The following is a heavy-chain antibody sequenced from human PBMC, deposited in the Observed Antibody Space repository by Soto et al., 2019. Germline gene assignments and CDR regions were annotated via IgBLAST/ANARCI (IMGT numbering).Heavy chain of an antibody. J-gene: IGHJ4*02. D-gene: IGHD3-22*01. V-gene: IGHV3-30-3*01. CDR3: ARDRYYYDSSGYQRYGHYFDY. Sequence: GGSLGLSCAASGFTFSSYAMHWVRQAPGKGLEWVAVISYDGSNKYYADSVKGRFTISRDNSKNTLYLQMNSLRAEDTAVYYCARDRYYYDSSGYQRYGHYFDYWGQGTLVTVSS. CDR2: ISYDGSNK. CDR1: GFTFSSYA.